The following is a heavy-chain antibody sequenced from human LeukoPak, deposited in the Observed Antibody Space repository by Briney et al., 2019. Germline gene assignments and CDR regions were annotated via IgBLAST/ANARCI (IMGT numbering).Heavy chain of an antibody. V-gene: IGHV3-48*01. D-gene: IGHD3-3*01. Sequence: GGSLRLSCATSGFTFTIFGINWVRQAPGKGPEWVSYIDARSGITYYADSVQGRFTISRDNAKESVFLKMNGLRVDDMAVYYCARTYDFGRGPPGDAFDNWGQGTPVIVSS. CDR1: GFTFTIFG. CDR3: ARTYDFGRGPPGDAFDN. CDR2: IDARSGIT. J-gene: IGHJ3*02.